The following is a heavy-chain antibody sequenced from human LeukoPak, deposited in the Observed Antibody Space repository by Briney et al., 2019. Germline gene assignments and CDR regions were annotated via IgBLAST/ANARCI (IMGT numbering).Heavy chain of an antibody. Sequence: ASVKVSCKASGGTFSTYAISWVRQAPGQGLEWMGRIIPILGVANLAQKFQGRVSITADKSTSTAYMELSSLRSEDTAVYYCARGPKLYIAAADYWGQGTLVTVSS. CDR1: GGTFSTYA. CDR2: IIPILGVA. CDR3: ARGPKLYIAAADY. V-gene: IGHV1-69*04. D-gene: IGHD6-6*01. J-gene: IGHJ4*02.